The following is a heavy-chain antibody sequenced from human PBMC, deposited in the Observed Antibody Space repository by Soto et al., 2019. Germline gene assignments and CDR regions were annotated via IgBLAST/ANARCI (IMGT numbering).Heavy chain of an antibody. V-gene: IGHV3-33*01. CDR2: IWFDGSNK. D-gene: IGHD6-19*01. CDR3: ARVAYSSGWSEWFDP. CDR1: GFTFSSYG. J-gene: IGHJ5*02. Sequence: LRLSCAASGFTFSSYGMHWARQAPGKGLEWVAVIWFDGSNKYYADSVKGRFTISRDNSKNTLYLQMNSLRAEDTAVYYCARVAYSSGWSEWFDPWGQGTLVTVSS.